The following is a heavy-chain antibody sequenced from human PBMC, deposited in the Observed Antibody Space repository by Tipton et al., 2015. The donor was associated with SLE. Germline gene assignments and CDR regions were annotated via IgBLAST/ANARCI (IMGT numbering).Heavy chain of an antibody. CDR2: IYPGDSDT. Sequence: QSGAEVKKPRESLKISCKGSGYSFTSYWIGWVRQMPGKGLEWMGIIYPGDSDTRYSPSFQGQVTISADKSISTAYLQWSSLKASDTAMYCCARLEYCSGGSCYSFDYWGQGTLVTVSS. V-gene: IGHV5-51*03. J-gene: IGHJ4*02. D-gene: IGHD2-15*01. CDR1: GYSFTSYW. CDR3: ARLEYCSGGSCYSFDY.